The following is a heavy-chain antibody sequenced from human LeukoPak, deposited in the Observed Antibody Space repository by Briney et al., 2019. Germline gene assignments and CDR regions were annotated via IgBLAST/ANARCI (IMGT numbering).Heavy chain of an antibody. D-gene: IGHD3-3*01. Sequence: SGTLSLTCAVYGGSFSGYYWSWIRQPPGKGLEWIGEINHSGSTNYNPSLKSRVTISVDTSKNQFSLKLSSVTAADTAVYYCARGPRITIFGVVRALRYWGQGTLVTVSS. CDR1: GGSFSGYY. V-gene: IGHV4-34*01. CDR3: ARGPRITIFGVVRALRY. CDR2: INHSGST. J-gene: IGHJ4*02.